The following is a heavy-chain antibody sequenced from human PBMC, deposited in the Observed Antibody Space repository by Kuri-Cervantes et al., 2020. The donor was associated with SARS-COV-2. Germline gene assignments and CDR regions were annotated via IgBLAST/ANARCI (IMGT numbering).Heavy chain of an antibody. J-gene: IGHJ2*01. CDR1: GFTFDDYG. CDR3: SAGTKYLDWYFDL. Sequence: GESLKISCAASGFTFDDYGMSWVRQAPGKGLEWVAFIRYDGSNKYYADSVKGRFTISRDNSKNTLYLQMNSLRAEDTAVYYCSAGTKYLDWYFDLWGRGTLVTVSS. V-gene: IGHV3-30*02. D-gene: IGHD6-13*01. CDR2: IRYDGSNK.